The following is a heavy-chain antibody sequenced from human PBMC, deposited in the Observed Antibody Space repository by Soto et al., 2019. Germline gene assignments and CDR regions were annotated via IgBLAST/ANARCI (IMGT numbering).Heavy chain of an antibody. V-gene: IGHV1-24*01. J-gene: IGHJ5*02. CDR2: FDPEDGET. CDR3: ATVSGRRNIAAAGRAYWFDP. Sequence: QVQLVQSGAEVKKPGASVKVSSKVSGYTLTELSMHWVRQAPGKGLEWMGGFDPEDGETIYAQKFQGRVTMTEDTSTDTAYMELSSLRSEDTAVYYCATVSGRRNIAAAGRAYWFDPWGQGTLVTVSS. CDR1: GYTLTELS. D-gene: IGHD6-13*01.